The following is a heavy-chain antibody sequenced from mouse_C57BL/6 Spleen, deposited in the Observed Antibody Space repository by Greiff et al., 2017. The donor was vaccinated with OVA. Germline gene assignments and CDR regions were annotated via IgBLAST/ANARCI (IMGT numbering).Heavy chain of an antibody. CDR1: GYAFSSYW. D-gene: IGHD1-3*01. J-gene: IGHJ4*01. CDR2: IYPGDGDT. Sequence: QVQLKQSGAELVKPGASVKISCKASGYAFSSYWMNWVKQRPGKGLEWIGQIYPGDGDTNYNGKFKGKATLTADKSSSTAYMQLSSLTSEDSAVYSCARGELRDAMDYWGQGTSVTVSS. V-gene: IGHV1-80*01. CDR3: ARGELRDAMDY.